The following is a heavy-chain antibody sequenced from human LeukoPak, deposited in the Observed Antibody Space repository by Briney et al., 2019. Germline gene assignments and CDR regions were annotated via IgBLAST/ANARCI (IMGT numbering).Heavy chain of an antibody. J-gene: IGHJ3*02. V-gene: IGHV1-46*01. D-gene: IGHD5-18*01. CDR1: GYTFTNYY. CDR3: ARAGAYRYGGGDAFDI. Sequence: RASEKISCKASGYTFTNYYMHWLRQAPGQGLEWMGVINPSGTTTGYAQKFQGRVTMTRDTSTSTVYLELSSLRFEDTAVYYCARAGAYRYGGGDAFDIWGQGTMVTVSS. CDR2: INPSGTTT.